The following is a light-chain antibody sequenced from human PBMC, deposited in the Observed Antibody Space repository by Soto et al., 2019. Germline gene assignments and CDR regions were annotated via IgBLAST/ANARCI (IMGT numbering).Light chain of an antibody. CDR3: QQYFSWPRGT. CDR1: QSVGSN. Sequence: EIVMTQSPATLSVSPGERATLSCTASQSVGSNLAWYQQKAGQAPRLLIYGASTRATGIPARFSGSGSGTEFTLTISSLQSEDFAVFYRQQYFSWPRGTFGQGTKVDI. V-gene: IGKV3-15*01. J-gene: IGKJ1*01. CDR2: GAS.